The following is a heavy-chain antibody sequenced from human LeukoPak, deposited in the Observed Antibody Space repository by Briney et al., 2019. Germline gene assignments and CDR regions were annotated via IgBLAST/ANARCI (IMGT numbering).Heavy chain of an antibody. CDR3: AKDRREYSSLFDY. CDR1: GFTFSSYA. J-gene: IGHJ4*02. V-gene: IGHV3-23*01. Sequence: GGSLRLSCAACGFTFSSYAMSWVRQAPGKGMEWVSAISGSGGSTYYADSVKGRFTISRDNSKNTLYLQMNSLRAEDTAVYYCAKDRREYSSLFDYWGQGTLVTVSS. D-gene: IGHD6-6*01. CDR2: ISGSGGST.